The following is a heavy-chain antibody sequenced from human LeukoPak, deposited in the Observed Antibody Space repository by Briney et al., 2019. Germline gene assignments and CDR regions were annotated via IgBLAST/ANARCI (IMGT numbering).Heavy chain of an antibody. Sequence: ASVKVSCKASGYTFTAYYMHWVRQAPGQDLEWMGWINPNTGGTDYAQTFQDRVTMTRDTSISTAHMELSRLTSDDTAVYYCVRGRTIVGATTPLFDYWGQGTLVTVSS. CDR2: INPNTGGT. V-gene: IGHV1-2*02. CDR1: GYTFTAYY. J-gene: IGHJ4*02. CDR3: VRGRTIVGATTPLFDY. D-gene: IGHD1-26*01.